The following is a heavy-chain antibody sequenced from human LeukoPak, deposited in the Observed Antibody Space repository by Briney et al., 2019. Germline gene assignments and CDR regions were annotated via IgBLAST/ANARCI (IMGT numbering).Heavy chain of an antibody. CDR2: ISGSGGST. CDR3: AKRSGGYCSSTSCCPPYYMDV. CDR1: GFTFSSYA. Sequence: GGSLRFSCAASGFTFSSYAMSWVRQAPGKGLEWVSAISGSGGSTYYADSVKGRFTISRDNSKNTLYLQMNSLRAEDTAVYYCAKRSGGYCSSTSCCPPYYMDVWGKGTTVTVSS. D-gene: IGHD2-2*01. J-gene: IGHJ6*03. V-gene: IGHV3-23*01.